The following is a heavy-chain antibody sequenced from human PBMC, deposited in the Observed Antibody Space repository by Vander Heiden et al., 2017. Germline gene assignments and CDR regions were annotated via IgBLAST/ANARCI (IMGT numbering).Heavy chain of an antibody. CDR1: GYTFTGHY. J-gene: IGHJ5*02. CDR3: ARSGYLLPESWFDP. CDR2: INPNTGGT. Sequence: QVQLVQSGAEVKKPGASVKVSCKASGYTFTGHYLYWVRQAPGQVLECMGWINPNTGGTNYAQQFQGRVTMTRDRSISTAYMELSSLTSDDTAVYYCARSGYLLPESWFDPGGQGTLVNFSS. V-gene: IGHV1-2*02. D-gene: IGHD1-1*01.